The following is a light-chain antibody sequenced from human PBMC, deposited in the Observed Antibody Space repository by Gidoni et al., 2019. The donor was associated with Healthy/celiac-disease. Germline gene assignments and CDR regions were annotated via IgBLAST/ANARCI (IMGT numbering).Light chain of an antibody. CDR2: GAS. Sequence: VMTQSPATLSVSPGERATLSCRASQSVSSNLAWYQQKPGQAPRLLIYGASTRATGIPARFSGSGSGTEFTLTISSLQSEDFAVYYCQQYNNWPPLTFGGGTKVEIK. CDR1: QSVSSN. J-gene: IGKJ4*01. CDR3: QQYNNWPPLT. V-gene: IGKV3-15*01.